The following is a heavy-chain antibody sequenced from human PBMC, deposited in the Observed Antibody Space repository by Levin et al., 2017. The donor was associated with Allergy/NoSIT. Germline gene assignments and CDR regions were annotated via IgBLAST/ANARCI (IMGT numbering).Heavy chain of an antibody. CDR2: IKHKAESYTT. Sequence: PGGSLRLSCTASGFIFSDHYMDWVRQAPWKGLEWIGRIKHKAESYTTEYAASVRARFTIARDDSNSLYLQMNSLRTEDTAVYYCARALPMDPYDYWGQGTLVTVSS. D-gene: IGHD2-2*03. J-gene: IGHJ4*02. CDR3: ARALPMDPYDY. CDR1: GFIFSDHY. V-gene: IGHV3-72*01.